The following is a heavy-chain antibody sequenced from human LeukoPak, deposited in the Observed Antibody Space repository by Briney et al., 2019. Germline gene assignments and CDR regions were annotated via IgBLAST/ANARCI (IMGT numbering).Heavy chain of an antibody. J-gene: IGHJ3*02. V-gene: IGHV3-9*01. D-gene: IGHD2-15*01. CDR2: ISWNGVSI. CDR3: SKELGGGSDGLDI. Sequence: GGSLRLSCAASGITFDDYAMYWVRQGPGKGLEWVAGISWNGVSIGYADSVKGRFTISRDNAKNSLYLQMNSLRNEDTALYYCSKELGGGSDGLDIWGQGTMVTVSS. CDR1: GITFDDYA.